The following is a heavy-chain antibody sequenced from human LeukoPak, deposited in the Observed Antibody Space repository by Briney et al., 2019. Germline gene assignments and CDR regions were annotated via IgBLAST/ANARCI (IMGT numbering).Heavy chain of an antibody. J-gene: IGHJ6*02. CDR3: ARVPVIQYYYGMDV. V-gene: IGHV1-2*02. D-gene: IGHD3-16*02. CDR1: GYTFTGYY. Sequence: ASVKVSCKASGYTFTGYYMHWVRQAPGQGLEWMGWINPNSGGTNYAQKFQGRVTMTRDTSISTAYMELSRLRSDDTAVYYCARVPVIQYYYGMDVWGQGTTVTVS. CDR2: INPNSGGT.